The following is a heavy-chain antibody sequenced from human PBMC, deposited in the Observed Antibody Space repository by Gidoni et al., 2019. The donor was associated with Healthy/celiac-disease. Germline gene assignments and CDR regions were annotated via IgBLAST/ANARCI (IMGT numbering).Heavy chain of an antibody. J-gene: IGHJ4*02. CDR2: IKEDGRER. Sequence: MSWVRQAPGKGLEWVANIKEDGRERFFVDSVKGRFTISRDNAKSSLYLQMNSLRAEDTAVYYCARGSDYDNYGPDYWGQGTLVTVSS. D-gene: IGHD4-17*01. V-gene: IGHV3-7*01. CDR3: ARGSDYDNYGPDY.